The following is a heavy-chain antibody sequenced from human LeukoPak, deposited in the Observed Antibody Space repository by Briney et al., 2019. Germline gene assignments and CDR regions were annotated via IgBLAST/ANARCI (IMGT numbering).Heavy chain of an antibody. D-gene: IGHD2-2*01. V-gene: IGHV1-46*01. Sequence: ASVKVSCKASGYTFTSYYMHCVRQAPGQGLEWMGIINPSGGSTSYAQKFQGRVTMTRDMSTSTVYMELSSLRSEDTAVYYCASSSTSPYYFDYWGQGTLVTVSS. CDR2: INPSGGST. CDR1: GYTFTSYY. J-gene: IGHJ4*02. CDR3: ASSSTSPYYFDY.